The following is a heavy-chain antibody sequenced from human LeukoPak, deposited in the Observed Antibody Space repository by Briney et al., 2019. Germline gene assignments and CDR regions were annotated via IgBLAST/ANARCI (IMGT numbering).Heavy chain of an antibody. D-gene: IGHD2-2*01. CDR1: GFTFSSYW. V-gene: IGHV3-21*06. Sequence: GGSMRLSCAASGFTFSSYWMSWVRQAPGKGLEWVSFISTTSTYIYYADSVKGRFTVSRDNSKNLLYLQVDSLRVEDTAVYYCARAGTCSSTSCDGGIEYWGQGTLVTVSS. CDR2: ISTTSTYI. J-gene: IGHJ4*02. CDR3: ARAGTCSSTSCDGGIEY.